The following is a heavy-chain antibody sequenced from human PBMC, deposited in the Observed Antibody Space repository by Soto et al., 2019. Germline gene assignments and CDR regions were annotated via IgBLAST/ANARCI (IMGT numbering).Heavy chain of an antibody. J-gene: IGHJ4*02. CDR1: GFTFSDYY. Sequence: QVQLVESGGGLVKPGGSLRLSCAASGFTFSDYYMSWIRQAPGKGLEWVSYISTTGIFTNYADSLKGRFTISRDNARNSLYLQMTSLRADDRAVYYCARGQWALEYWGQGSLVTVSS. CDR2: ISTTGIFT. D-gene: IGHD1-26*01. V-gene: IGHV3-11*06. CDR3: ARGQWALEY.